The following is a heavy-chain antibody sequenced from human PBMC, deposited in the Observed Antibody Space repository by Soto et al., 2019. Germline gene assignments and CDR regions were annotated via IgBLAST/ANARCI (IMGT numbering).Heavy chain of an antibody. Sequence: SETLSLTCTVSGGSISSGGYYWSWIRQHPGKGLEWIGYVYYSGSTYYNPSLKSRVTISVDTSKNQFSLKLSSVTAADTAVYYCATDNQYSGSYSYYYGMDVWGQGTTVTVSS. D-gene: IGHD1-26*01. J-gene: IGHJ6*02. V-gene: IGHV4-31*03. CDR1: GGSISSGGYY. CDR3: ATDNQYSGSYSYYYGMDV. CDR2: VYYSGST.